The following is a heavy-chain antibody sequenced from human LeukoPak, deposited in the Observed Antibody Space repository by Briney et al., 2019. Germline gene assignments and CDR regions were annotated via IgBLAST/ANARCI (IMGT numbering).Heavy chain of an antibody. CDR1: GFTFSSYW. J-gene: IGHJ4*02. CDR3: ASWVGRDN. V-gene: IGHV3-7*01. CDR2: INEGGSAK. D-gene: IGHD1-26*01. Sequence: SGGSLRLSCAASGFTFSSYWMTWFRQAPGKRLEWVANINEGGSAKYYVDSVKGRFTVSRDNAETSVFLEMNSLRNEDTAVYFCASWVGRDNWGQGTLVTVYS.